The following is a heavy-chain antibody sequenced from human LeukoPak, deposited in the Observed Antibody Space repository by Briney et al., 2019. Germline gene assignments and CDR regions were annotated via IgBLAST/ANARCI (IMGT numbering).Heavy chain of an antibody. J-gene: IGHJ6*03. Sequence: SETLSLTCTVSGGSISDSTFYWGWIRQPPGEGLEWSGSIYFSGSTNYNPSLKSRVTISVDTSKNQFSLKLSSVTAADTAVYYCARDGGSYNWNFDYYYYYMDVWGKGTTVTVSS. CDR1: GGSISDSTFY. D-gene: IGHD1-7*01. CDR2: IYFSGST. V-gene: IGHV4-39*07. CDR3: ARDGGSYNWNFDYYYYYMDV.